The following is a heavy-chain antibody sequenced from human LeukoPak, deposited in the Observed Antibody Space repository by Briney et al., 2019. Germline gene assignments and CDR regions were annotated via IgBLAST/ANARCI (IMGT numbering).Heavy chain of an antibody. CDR3: ARASSKQLAGYLPDGFDI. J-gene: IGHJ3*02. D-gene: IGHD3-9*01. Sequence: GGSLRLSCAASGFTFSSYSMNWVRQAPGKGLEWVSSISSSGTYVYYADSVKGRFTTSSDNAKNSLSLQMNSLRADDAAAYYCARASSKQLAGYLPDGFDIWGQGTMVTVSS. CDR2: ISSSGTYV. V-gene: IGHV3-21*01. CDR1: GFTFSSYS.